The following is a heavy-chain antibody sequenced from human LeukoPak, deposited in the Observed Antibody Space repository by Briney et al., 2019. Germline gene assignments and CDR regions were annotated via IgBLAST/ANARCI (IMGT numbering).Heavy chain of an antibody. V-gene: IGHV4-34*01. CDR2: INHSGST. Sequence: SETLSLTCAVHGGSFSGYYWSWIRRPPGKGLEWIGEINHSGSTNYNPSLKSRVTISVDTSKNQFSLKLSSVTAADTAVYYCARGPYCSGGSCYSAVDYWGQGTLVTVSS. CDR3: ARGPYCSGGSCYSAVDY. D-gene: IGHD2-15*01. J-gene: IGHJ4*02. CDR1: GGSFSGYY.